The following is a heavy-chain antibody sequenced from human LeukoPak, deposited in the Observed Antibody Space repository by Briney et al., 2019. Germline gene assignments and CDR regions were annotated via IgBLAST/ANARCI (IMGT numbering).Heavy chain of an antibody. CDR1: GFTFSSYG. V-gene: IGHV3-21*01. CDR2: ISSGSNYI. Sequence: PGGSLRLSCAASGFTFSSYGMHWVRQAPGKGLEWVSSISSGSNYIYYADSVKGRFTISRDSAKSSLFLQMYSLRAEDTAVYYCARDWVGTFDPWGQGTLVTVSS. J-gene: IGHJ5*02. CDR3: ARDWVGTFDP. D-gene: IGHD3-10*01.